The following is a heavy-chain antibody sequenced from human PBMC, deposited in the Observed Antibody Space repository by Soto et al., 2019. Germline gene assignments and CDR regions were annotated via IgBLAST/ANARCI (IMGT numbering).Heavy chain of an antibody. D-gene: IGHD3-10*01. Sequence: SVKVSCKASGSTFSSYAISWVRQAPGQGLEWMGGIIPIFGTANYAQKFQGRVTITADESTSTAYMELSSLRSEDTAVYYCARDERHYYGSGSYAFDYYYYGMDVWGQGTTVTVSS. CDR3: ARDERHYYGSGSYAFDYYYYGMDV. CDR1: GSTFSSYA. J-gene: IGHJ6*02. CDR2: IIPIFGTA. V-gene: IGHV1-69*13.